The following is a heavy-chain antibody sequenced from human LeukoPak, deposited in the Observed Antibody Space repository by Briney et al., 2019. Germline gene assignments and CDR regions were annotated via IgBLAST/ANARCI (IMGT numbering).Heavy chain of an antibody. J-gene: IGHJ2*01. CDR2: IYTSGST. Sequence: SETLSFTCTVSGGSISSYYWSWIRQPAGKGLEWIGRIYTSGSTNYNPSLKSRVTMSVDTSKNQFSLKLSSVTAADTAVYYCARGLGSSSWYVAQRYWYFDLWGRGTLVTVSS. CDR1: GGSISSYY. CDR3: ARGLGSSSWYVAQRYWYFDL. D-gene: IGHD6-13*01. V-gene: IGHV4-4*07.